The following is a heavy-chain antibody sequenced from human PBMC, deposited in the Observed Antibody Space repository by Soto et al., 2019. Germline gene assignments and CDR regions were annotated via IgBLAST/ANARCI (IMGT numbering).Heavy chain of an antibody. CDR1: GDTFNDYY. CDR2: INPNGGVT. D-gene: IGHD5-12*01. V-gene: IGHV1-2*04. CDR3: ARESGGATATLDYYYFYMDV. J-gene: IGHJ6*03. Sequence: QVQLVQSGAEVKRPGASVTVSCRSSGDTFNDYYIHWVRQAPGQGLEWMGWINPNGGVTKYAQKIQGWVSMTRDTSIRTVYMQLSRLRSDDTAVYYCARESGGATATLDYYYFYMDVWGTGTTVTVSS.